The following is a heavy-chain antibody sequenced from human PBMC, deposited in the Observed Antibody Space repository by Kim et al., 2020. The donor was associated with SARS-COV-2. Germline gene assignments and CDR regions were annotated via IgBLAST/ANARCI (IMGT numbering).Heavy chain of an antibody. CDR2: IYYSGST. CDR1: GGSISSSSYY. V-gene: IGHV4-39*01. CDR3: ARHQGTQYCSGCSCYHWDWFDP. D-gene: IGHD2-15*01. J-gene: IGHJ5*02. Sequence: SETLSLTCTVSGGSISSSSYYWGWIRQPPGKGLEWIGSIYYSGSTYYNPSLKSRVTISVDTSTNQFSLKLSSVTAADTAVYYCARHQGTQYCSGCSCYHWDWFDPWGQGTLVTVSS.